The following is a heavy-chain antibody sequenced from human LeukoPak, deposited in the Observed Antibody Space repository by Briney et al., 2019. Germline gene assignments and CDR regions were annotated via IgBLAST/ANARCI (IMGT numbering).Heavy chain of an antibody. CDR1: GFTFDDYA. CDR2: ISWNSGSI. D-gene: IGHD6-13*01. Sequence: GGSLRLSCAASGFTFDDYAMHWVRQAPGKGLEWVSGISWNSGSIGYADSVKGRFTISRDNAKNSLYLQMNSLRAEDTALYYCAKDPGRAAAGLYNWFDPWGQGTLVTVSS. CDR3: AKDPGRAAAGLYNWFDP. J-gene: IGHJ5*02. V-gene: IGHV3-9*01.